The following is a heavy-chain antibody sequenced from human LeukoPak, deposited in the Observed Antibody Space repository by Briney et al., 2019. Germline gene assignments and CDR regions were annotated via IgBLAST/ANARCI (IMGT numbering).Heavy chain of an antibody. J-gene: IGHJ4*02. Sequence: SETPSLTCTVSGGSVSSYYWSWIRQPAGKGLEWIGRIYTSGSTNYNPSLKSRVTMSVDTSKNQFSLKLSSVTAADTAVYYCARVGRYCSSTSCYTPFDYWGQGTLVTVSS. CDR1: GGSVSSYY. CDR3: ARVGRYCSSTSCYTPFDY. V-gene: IGHV4-4*07. CDR2: IYTSGST. D-gene: IGHD2-2*02.